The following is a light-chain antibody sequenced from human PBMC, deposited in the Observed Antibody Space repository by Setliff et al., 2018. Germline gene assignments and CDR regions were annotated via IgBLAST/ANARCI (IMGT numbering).Light chain of an antibody. CDR3: CSYADTYISV. J-gene: IGLJ1*01. CDR2: DVN. CDR1: SSDVGGYDF. Sequence: QSALTQPASVSGSPGQSITISCTGTSSDVGGYDFVSWYQEHPGKAPKLMIYDVNKRPSGVPDRFSGSKSGNTASLTISGLQTEDEADYYCCSYADTYISVFGSGTKV. V-gene: IGLV2-11*01.